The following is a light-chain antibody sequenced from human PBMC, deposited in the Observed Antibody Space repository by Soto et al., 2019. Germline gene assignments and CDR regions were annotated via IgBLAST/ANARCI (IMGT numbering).Light chain of an antibody. Sequence: QSALTQPASVSGSPGQSITISCTGTSSDVGGYNYVSWYQQHPGKAPKLMIYEVSNRPSGVSNRFSGSKSGNTASLTISGLAAEDEAYYCCSSYTSSSTRVFGGGTKLTVL. J-gene: IGLJ3*02. CDR1: SSDVGGYNY. CDR3: SSYTSSSTRV. CDR2: EVS. V-gene: IGLV2-14*01.